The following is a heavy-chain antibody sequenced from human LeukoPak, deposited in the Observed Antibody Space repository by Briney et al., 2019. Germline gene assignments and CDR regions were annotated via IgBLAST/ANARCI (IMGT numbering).Heavy chain of an antibody. J-gene: IGHJ6*03. CDR3: ARRSMAARREDYYYYYMDV. CDR1: GGSISSSTYY. Sequence: PSETLSLTCTVSGGSISSSTYYWGWIRQPPGKGLEWIGNIYYSGSTYYSPSLKSRVAISVDTSKNQFSLKLSSVTAADTAVYYCARRSMAARREDYYYYYMDVWGKGTTVTVSS. D-gene: IGHD6-6*01. CDR2: IYYSGST. V-gene: IGHV4-39*01.